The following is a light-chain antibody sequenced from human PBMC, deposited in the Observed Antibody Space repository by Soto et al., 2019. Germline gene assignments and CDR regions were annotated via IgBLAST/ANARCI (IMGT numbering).Light chain of an antibody. CDR3: QQYGNSPIT. CDR1: QSVTKNY. CDR2: GTS. J-gene: IGKJ5*01. V-gene: IGKV3-20*01. Sequence: EILLTQSPGTLSLSHAERSTLSCGASQSVTKNYLGWYQQKPGQAPRLLIYGTSSRATGIPDRFSGSGSGTDFTLTISRLEPEDFAVYYCQQYGNSPITFGQGTRLEIK.